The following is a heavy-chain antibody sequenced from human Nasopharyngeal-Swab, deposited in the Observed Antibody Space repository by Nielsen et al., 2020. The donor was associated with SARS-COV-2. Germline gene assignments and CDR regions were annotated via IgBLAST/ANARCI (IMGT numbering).Heavy chain of an antibody. V-gene: IGHV3-30-3*01. CDR3: ARDYTAMLYYYYYMDV. D-gene: IGHD5-18*01. J-gene: IGHJ6*03. Sequence: WIRQPPGKGLGWVAVISYDGSNKYYADSVKGRFTISRDNSKNTLYLQMNSLRAEDTAVYYCARDYTAMLYYYYYMDVWGKGTTVTVSS. CDR2: ISYDGSNK.